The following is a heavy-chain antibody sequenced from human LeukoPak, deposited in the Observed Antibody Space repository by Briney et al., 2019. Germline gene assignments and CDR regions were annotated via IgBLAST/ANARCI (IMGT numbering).Heavy chain of an antibody. V-gene: IGHV3-23*01. CDR1: GFTFNSYA. CDR2: IRGSGGGT. J-gene: IGHJ4*02. D-gene: IGHD6-19*01. CDR3: AKAGIGVVGYFDY. Sequence: GGSLRLSCAASGFTFNSYAMSWVRQAPGKGLEWVSAIRGSGGGTYYADSVKGRFTISRDNSKNTLYLQMNSLRDEDTALYCCAKAGIGVVGYFDYWGQGTLVTVSS.